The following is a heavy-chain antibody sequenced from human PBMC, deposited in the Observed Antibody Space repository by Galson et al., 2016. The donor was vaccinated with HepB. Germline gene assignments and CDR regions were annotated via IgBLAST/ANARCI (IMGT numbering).Heavy chain of an antibody. V-gene: IGHV1-18*01. CDR3: ARSLDYYSGMDV. Sequence: SVKVSCKASGYTFSSYGFIWVRQAPGHGLEWMGWISGYNGNTNYAQKVQGRVTMTTDTSSTTAYMELRSLRSDDTAVYYCARSLDYYSGMDVWGQGTTVTVSS. CDR2: ISGYNGNT. CDR1: GYTFSSYG. J-gene: IGHJ6*02.